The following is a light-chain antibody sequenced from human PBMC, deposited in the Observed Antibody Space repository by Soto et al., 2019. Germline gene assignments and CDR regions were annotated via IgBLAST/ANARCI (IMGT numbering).Light chain of an antibody. CDR2: DAF. CDR3: QQRSNWPVT. V-gene: IGKV3-11*01. Sequence: EVVLTQSPATLSLSPGERATLSCRASQSVSSYLAWYQQKPGQAPRLLIYDAFNRATGIPARFSGSGSGTDFTLTISSLEPEDFVVYYCQQRSNWPVTFGQGTRLEIQ. CDR1: QSVSSY. J-gene: IGKJ5*01.